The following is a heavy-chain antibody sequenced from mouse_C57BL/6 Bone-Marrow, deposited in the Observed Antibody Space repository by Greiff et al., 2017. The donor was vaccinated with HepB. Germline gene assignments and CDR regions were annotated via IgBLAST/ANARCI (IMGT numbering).Heavy chain of an antibody. CDR3: ARLRFYWYFDV. J-gene: IGHJ1*03. CDR1: GNTFTSYW. CDR2: IHPNSGST. Sequence: VQLQQPGAELVKPGASVKLSCKASGNTFTSYWMHWVKQRPGQGLEWIGMIHPNSGSTNYNEKFKSKATLTVDKSSSTAYMQLSSLTSEDSAVYYCARLRFYWYFDVWGTGTTVTVSS. D-gene: IGHD1-1*01. V-gene: IGHV1-64*01.